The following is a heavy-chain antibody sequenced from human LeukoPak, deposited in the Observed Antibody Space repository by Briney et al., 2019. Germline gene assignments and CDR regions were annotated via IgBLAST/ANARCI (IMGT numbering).Heavy chain of an antibody. CDR2: IWYDGSNK. Sequence: PGGSLRLSCATSGFTFNRFGMHWVRQAPGKGLEWVAVIWYDGSNKDYADSVKGRFTIPRDNSKNTLYLQMSGLSAEDTAVYYCATSAHIEVGTAPPPDYWGQGTLVTVT. V-gene: IGHV3-33*01. J-gene: IGHJ4*02. CDR1: GFTFNRFG. CDR3: ATSAHIEVGTAPPPDY. D-gene: IGHD2-21*02.